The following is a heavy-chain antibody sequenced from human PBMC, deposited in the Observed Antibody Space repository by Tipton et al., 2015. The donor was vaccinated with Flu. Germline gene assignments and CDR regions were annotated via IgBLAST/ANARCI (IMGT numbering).Heavy chain of an antibody. CDR2: IYTSGST. D-gene: IGHD4-11*01. CDR1: GGSISSYY. V-gene: IGHV4-4*07. CDR3: ARGISNYNPLDY. Sequence: TLSLTCTVSGGSISSYYWSWIRQPAGKGLEWIGRIYTSGSTNYNPSLKSRVTISVDTSKNQFSLKLSSVTAADTAVYYCARGISNYNPLDYWGQGTLVTVSS. J-gene: IGHJ4*02.